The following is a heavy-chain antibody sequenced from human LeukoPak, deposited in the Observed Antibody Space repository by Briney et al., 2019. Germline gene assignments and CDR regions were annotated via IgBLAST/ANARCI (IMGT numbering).Heavy chain of an antibody. CDR3: ARGPYCSGGTCYSLGEFDP. V-gene: IGHV3-23*01. CDR2: ISGSGNST. Sequence: GGSLRLPCAASGFTFRRYAMSWVRQAPGKGLEWVSSISGSGNSTYFADSVKGRFTISRDNSKNTLYLQMNSLRAEDTAVFYCARGPYCSGGTCYSLGEFDPWGQGTLVTVSS. D-gene: IGHD2-15*01. CDR1: GFTFRRYA. J-gene: IGHJ5*02.